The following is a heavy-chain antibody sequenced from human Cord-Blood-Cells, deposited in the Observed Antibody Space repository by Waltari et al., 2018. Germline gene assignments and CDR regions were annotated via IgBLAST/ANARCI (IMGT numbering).Heavy chain of an antibody. CDR1: GGSFSGYY. D-gene: IGHD3-3*01. V-gene: IGHV4-34*01. CDR3: ARWGPDFWSGQGY. CDR2: INHSGST. Sequence: QVQLQQWGAGLLKPSETLSLTCAVYGGSFSGYYWSWIRQPPGKGLAWIGEINHSGSTNYNPSLKSRVTISVDTSKNQFSLKLSSVTAADTAVYYCARWGPDFWSGQGYWGQGTLVTVSS. J-gene: IGHJ4*02.